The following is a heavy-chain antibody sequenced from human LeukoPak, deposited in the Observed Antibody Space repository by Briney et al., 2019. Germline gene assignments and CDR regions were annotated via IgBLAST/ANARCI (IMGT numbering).Heavy chain of an antibody. J-gene: IGHJ4*02. CDR1: GFXFSNAW. CDR2: IKSKTDGGTT. CDR3: TTDYGSGSYHYFNY. Sequence: GGSLRPSCAASGFXFSNAWMSWVRQAPGKGLEWVGRIKSKTDGGTTDYAAPVKGRFAISRDDSKNTLYLQMNSLKTEDTAVYYCTTDYGSGSYHYFNYWGQGTLVTVSS. V-gene: IGHV3-15*01. D-gene: IGHD3-10*01.